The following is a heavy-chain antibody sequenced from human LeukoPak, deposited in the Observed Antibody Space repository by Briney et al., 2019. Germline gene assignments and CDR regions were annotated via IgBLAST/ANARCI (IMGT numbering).Heavy chain of an antibody. CDR3: ARSLGLTMIRGVIYPFDY. V-gene: IGHV3-20*01. D-gene: IGHD3-10*01. CDR2: IKWNGGST. J-gene: IGHJ4*02. CDR1: GVTFDDYD. Sequence: GGSLRLSCAASGVTFDDYDLSWVRQAPGKGLEWVSGIKWNGGSTGYANSVKGRFTISRDNAMHSLYLQMNSLRAEDTALYHCARSLGLTMIRGVIYPFDYWGQGTLVTVSS.